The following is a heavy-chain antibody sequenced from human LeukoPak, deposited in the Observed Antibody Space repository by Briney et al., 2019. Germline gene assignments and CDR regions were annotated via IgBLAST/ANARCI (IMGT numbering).Heavy chain of an antibody. V-gene: IGHV3-74*01. CDR1: GFTFSSYA. J-gene: IGHJ4*02. CDR3: TRGGTAGASGY. Sequence: GGSLRLSCAASGFTFSSYAMHWVRQAPGKGLVWVSRINTDGSDTTYADSVKGRFTISRDNAKNTLYLQMNSLRAEDTAVYYCTRGGTAGASGYWGQGTLVTVSP. CDR2: INTDGSDT. D-gene: IGHD2-21*02.